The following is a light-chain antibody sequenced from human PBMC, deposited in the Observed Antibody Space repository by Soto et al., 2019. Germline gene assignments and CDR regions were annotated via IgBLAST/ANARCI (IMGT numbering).Light chain of an antibody. V-gene: IGKV1-5*03. Sequence: DIQMTQSPSTLSASVGDRVTITCRASQSISSWLAWYQQKPGKAPKLPIYKASSLESGVPSRFSGSRSGTEFTLTISSLQPDDFATYYCQQYNSYSWTFGQGTKGDIK. CDR3: QQYNSYSWT. CDR1: QSISSW. CDR2: KAS. J-gene: IGKJ1*01.